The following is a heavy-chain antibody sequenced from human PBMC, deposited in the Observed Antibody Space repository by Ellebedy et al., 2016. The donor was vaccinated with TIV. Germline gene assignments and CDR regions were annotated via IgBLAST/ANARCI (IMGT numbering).Heavy chain of an antibody. Sequence: GESLKISXVASGFTFRSHGIYWVRQAPGKGLEWVAVISSDGSNKHYADSVKGRFTISRDSSKNTLYLQMNSLRTDDMAVYYCARGGSSGSSDYWGQGTLVTVSS. V-gene: IGHV3-30*03. CDR2: ISSDGSNK. D-gene: IGHD3-10*01. J-gene: IGHJ4*02. CDR1: GFTFRSHG. CDR3: ARGGSSGSSDY.